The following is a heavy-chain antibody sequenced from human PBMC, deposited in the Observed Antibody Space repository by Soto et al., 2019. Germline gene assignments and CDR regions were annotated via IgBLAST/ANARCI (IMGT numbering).Heavy chain of an antibody. J-gene: IGHJ5*02. CDR2: IKSKTDGGTT. CDR1: GFTFGNAW. V-gene: IGHV3-15*07. CDR3: AKVFFSSSRGWFDP. D-gene: IGHD6-6*01. Sequence: GGSLRLSCAASGFTFGNAWMNWVRQAPGKGLEWVGRIKSKTDGGTTDYAAPVKGRFTISRDDSKNTLYLQMNSLKTEDTAVYYCAKVFFSSSRGWFDPWGQGTLVPVSS.